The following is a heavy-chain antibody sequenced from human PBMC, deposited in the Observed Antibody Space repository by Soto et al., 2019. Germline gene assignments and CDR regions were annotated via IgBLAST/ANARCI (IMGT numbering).Heavy chain of an antibody. J-gene: IGHJ6*03. D-gene: IGHD3-16*01. CDR1: GFSFSSYD. Sequence: QVQLVESGGGVVQPGRSLRLSCVGSGFSFSSYDMNWVRQAPGTGLEWVALMSYDGSKKYYGDSVRGRVTISRDNSKKPLYLKMAHLRPEATAIYYCAKDLKPGSRWSLGGVEHCMDVWGRGTTVSVSS. CDR3: AKDLKPGSRWSLGGVEHCMDV. V-gene: IGHV3-30*18. CDR2: MSYDGSKK.